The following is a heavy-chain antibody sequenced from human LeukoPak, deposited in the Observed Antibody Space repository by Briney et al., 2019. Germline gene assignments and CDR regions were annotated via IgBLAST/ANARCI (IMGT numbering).Heavy chain of an antibody. CDR1: GFTFGDYG. D-gene: IGHD1-1*01. CDR2: IRSKVKGATT. CDR3: TRVVSGTFDY. V-gene: IGHV3-49*04. J-gene: IGHJ6*01. Sequence: GGSLTHSCTASGFTFGDYGMNWVRQAPGKGLEWVGFIRSKVKGATTEYAASVKGTFSISRDDSNSIAYLQMNSLKTEDTAVYYCTRVVSGTFDYWGKGVTVTSSS.